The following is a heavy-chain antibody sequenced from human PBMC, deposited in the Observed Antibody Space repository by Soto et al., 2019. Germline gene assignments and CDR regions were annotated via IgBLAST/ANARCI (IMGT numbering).Heavy chain of an antibody. CDR1: GFTFSSYS. D-gene: IGHD3-3*01. CDR3: ARDGTIYIPGYYYYGMDV. J-gene: IGHJ6*02. V-gene: IGHV3-21*01. CDR2: ISSSSYI. Sequence: GGSLRLSCAASGFTFSSYSMNWVRQAPGKGLEWVSSISSSSYIYYADSVKGRFTISRDNAKNSLYLQMNSLRAEDTAVYYCARDGTIYIPGYYYYGMDVWGQGTTVTVSS.